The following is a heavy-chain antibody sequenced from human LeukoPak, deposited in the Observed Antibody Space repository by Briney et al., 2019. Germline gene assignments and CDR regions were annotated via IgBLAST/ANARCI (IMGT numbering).Heavy chain of an antibody. CDR3: ARDRDFRIDY. CDR2: IKSDGSST. J-gene: IGHJ4*02. Sequence: GGALRLSCAPSGFTFSSYLIFWVRQAPGKGLVWVSRIKSDGSSTNYADSVKGRFTISRDNAKNTLYLQMNSLRGEDTAVYYCARDRDFRIDYWGQGTLVTVSS. CDR1: GFTFSSYL. D-gene: IGHD2/OR15-2a*01. V-gene: IGHV3-74*01.